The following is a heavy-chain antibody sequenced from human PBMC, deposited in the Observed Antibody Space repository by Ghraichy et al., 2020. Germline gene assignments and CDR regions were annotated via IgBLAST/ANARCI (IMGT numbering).Heavy chain of an antibody. CDR3: ARLGDIMIVPQGSWFDP. V-gene: IGHV4-39*01. Sequence: SETLSLTCTVSGDSISSSSSYWGWIRQPPGKGLEWIGNVYYTGSTYYNPSLKRRVTISLDMSKNQFSLRLRSVTAADTAMYFCARLGDIMIVPQGSWFDPWGQGTLVTVSS. CDR2: VYYTGST. CDR1: GDSISSSSSY. J-gene: IGHJ5*02. D-gene: IGHD3-22*01.